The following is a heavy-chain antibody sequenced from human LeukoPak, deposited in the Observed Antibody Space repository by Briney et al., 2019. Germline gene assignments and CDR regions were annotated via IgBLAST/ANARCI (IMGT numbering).Heavy chain of an antibody. CDR2: ISGSDGST. CDR3: ARDRGYCSGGSCYSGFYY. D-gene: IGHD2-15*01. J-gene: IGHJ4*02. CDR1: GFTFSSYA. V-gene: IGHV3-23*01. Sequence: GGSLRLSCAASGFTFSSYAMSWVRQAPGKGLEWVSVISGSDGSTYYADSVKGRFTISRDNSKNTLYLQMNSLRAEDTAVYYCARDRGYCSGGSCYSGFYYWGQGTLVTVSS.